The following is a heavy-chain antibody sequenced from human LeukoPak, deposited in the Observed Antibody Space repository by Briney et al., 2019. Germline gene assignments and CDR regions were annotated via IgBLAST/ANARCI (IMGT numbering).Heavy chain of an antibody. D-gene: IGHD3-10*01. CDR1: GGSISSIRYY. J-gene: IGHJ5*02. CDR3: ARGGYYGSGSYWFDP. V-gene: IGHV4-39*02. CDR2: IYYSGRT. Sequence: SETLSLTCTVSGGSISSIRYYWGWVRQPPAKGLEGIGGIYYSGRTYYLPSLKRRVTIPVDTYKHQFSLQLSSVTAAHTPVYYCARGGYYGSGSYWFDPWGQGNLVTVSS.